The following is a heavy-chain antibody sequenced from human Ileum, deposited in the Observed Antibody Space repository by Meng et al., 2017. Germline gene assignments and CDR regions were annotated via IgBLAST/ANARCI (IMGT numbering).Heavy chain of an antibody. J-gene: IGHJ3*02. CDR1: GFTFGNYW. Sequence: GGSLRLSCVASGFTFGNYWMTWVRQAPGKGLEWLANIRGDGSDKYYVDSVNGRFTISRDNVKNSLYVQMNSLRVEDTAVYYCARGWGWGFDIWGQGTMVTVSS. D-gene: IGHD3-16*01. CDR3: ARGWGWGFDI. CDR2: IRGDGSDK. V-gene: IGHV3-7*01.